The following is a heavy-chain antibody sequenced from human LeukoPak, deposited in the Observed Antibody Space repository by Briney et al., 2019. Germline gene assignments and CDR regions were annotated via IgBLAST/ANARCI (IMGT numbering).Heavy chain of an antibody. D-gene: IGHD3-10*01. CDR3: ARHWVLLWFGEFLPWLGWDY. V-gene: IGHV4-39*01. J-gene: IGHJ4*02. CDR1: GGSISSSSYY. Sequence: PSETLSLTCTVSGGSISSSSYYWGWIRQPPRKGLEWIGSIYYSGSTYYNPSLKSRVTISVDTSKNQFSLKLSSVTAADTAVYYCARHWVLLWFGEFLPWLGWDYWGQGTLVTVSS. CDR2: IYYSGST.